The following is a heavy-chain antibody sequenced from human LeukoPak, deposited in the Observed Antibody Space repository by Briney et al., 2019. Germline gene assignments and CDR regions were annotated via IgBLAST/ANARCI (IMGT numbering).Heavy chain of an antibody. CDR3: ARDRAAADLDY. Sequence: PGRSLRLSCAASGFTFSSYGMHWVRQAPGKGLEWVAVIWYDGSNKFYADSVKGWFTISRDNSKNTLYLQMNSLRAEDTAVYYCARDRAAADLDYWGQGTLVTVSS. D-gene: IGHD6-13*01. CDR2: IWYDGSNK. CDR1: GFTFSSYG. V-gene: IGHV3-33*01. J-gene: IGHJ4*02.